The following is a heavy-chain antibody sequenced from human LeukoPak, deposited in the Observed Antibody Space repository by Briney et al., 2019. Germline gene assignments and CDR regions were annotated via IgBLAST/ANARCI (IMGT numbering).Heavy chain of an antibody. CDR2: ISGYNGNT. D-gene: IGHD2-2*01. V-gene: IGHV1-18*01. CDR3: ARDYEYCSSTSCYYDY. J-gene: IGHJ4*02. CDR1: DYAYTSYG. Sequence: ASVKVSCKASDYAYTSYGISWVRQAPGQGLEWMGWISGYNGNTNYAQKFQARVTMTTDTSTTTAYMELRSLRSDDTAVYYCARDYEYCSSTSCYYDYWGQGTLVTVSS.